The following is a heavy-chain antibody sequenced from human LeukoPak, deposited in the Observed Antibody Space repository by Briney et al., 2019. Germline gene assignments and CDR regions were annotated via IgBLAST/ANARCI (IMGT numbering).Heavy chain of an antibody. Sequence: SETLSLTCTVSGGSISSYYWSWIRQPAGKGLEWIGRIYTSGSTNYNPSLTSRVTMSVDTSKNQFSLKLSSVTAADTAVYYCARDREDSSSDYYYYGMDVWGQGTTVTVSS. D-gene: IGHD6-6*01. CDR2: IYTSGST. V-gene: IGHV4-4*07. CDR3: ARDREDSSSDYYYYGMDV. J-gene: IGHJ6*02. CDR1: GGSISSYY.